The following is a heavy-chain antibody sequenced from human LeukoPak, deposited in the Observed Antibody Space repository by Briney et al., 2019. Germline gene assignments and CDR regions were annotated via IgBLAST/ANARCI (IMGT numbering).Heavy chain of an antibody. Sequence: GGSLRLSCAGSGFPFSSYTLHWVRQAPGKGLEWLAGTSYDETSKNYADSVKGRFTISRDNTKNTVFLQMNTLRVEDTAVYYCAASQYFEFWSGRDYWGQGTLVSVSS. CDR3: AASQYFEFWSGRDY. J-gene: IGHJ4*02. CDR2: TSYDETSK. D-gene: IGHD3/OR15-3a*01. CDR1: GFPFSSYT. V-gene: IGHV3-30-3*02.